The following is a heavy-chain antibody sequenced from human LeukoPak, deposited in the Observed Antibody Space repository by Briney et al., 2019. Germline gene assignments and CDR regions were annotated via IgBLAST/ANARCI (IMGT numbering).Heavy chain of an antibody. CDR2: SYFSGST. V-gene: IGHV4-59*01. J-gene: IGHJ4*02. CDR3: ASFYGSGTPVDY. CDR1: GGSISSYY. D-gene: IGHD3-10*01. Sequence: PSETLSLTCTVSGGSISSYYWSWIRQPPGKGREWIGYSYFSGSTNYNPPLKSRVTISVDTSTNQSSLKLSSVTAADTAVYYCASFYGSGTPVDYWGQETLVTVSS.